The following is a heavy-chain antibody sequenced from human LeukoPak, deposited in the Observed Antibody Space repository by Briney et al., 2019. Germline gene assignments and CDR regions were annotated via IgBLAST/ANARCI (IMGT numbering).Heavy chain of an antibody. CDR1: GFTVSSNY. V-gene: IGHV3-66*02. J-gene: IGHJ3*02. CDR2: IYSGGGT. Sequence: GGSLRLSCAASGFTVSSNYVSWVRRAPGKGLEWVSVIYSGGGTDYADSVKGRFTISRDNSKNTLYLQMNSLRAEDTAVYYCARAVGVTAIHNAFDIWGQGTMVTVSS. D-gene: IGHD2-21*02. CDR3: ARAVGVTAIHNAFDI.